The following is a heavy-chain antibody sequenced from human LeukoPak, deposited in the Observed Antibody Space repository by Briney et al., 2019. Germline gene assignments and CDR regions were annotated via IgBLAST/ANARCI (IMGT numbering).Heavy chain of an antibody. D-gene: IGHD3-10*01. CDR2: INPSGGST. V-gene: IGHV1-46*01. CDR3: ARSISMVRGALGY. Sequence: ASVKVSCKASGYTFTSYYMHWVRQAPGQGLEWMGIINPSGGSTSYAQKFQGRVTMTRDTSTSTAYMELRSLRSDDTAVYYCARSISMVRGALGYWGQGTLVTVSS. J-gene: IGHJ4*02. CDR1: GYTFTSYY.